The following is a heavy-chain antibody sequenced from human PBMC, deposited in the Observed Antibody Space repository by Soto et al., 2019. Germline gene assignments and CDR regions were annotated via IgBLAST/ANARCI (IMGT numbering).Heavy chain of an antibody. J-gene: IGHJ4*02. CDR2: ISSGGGNI. CDR1: GFPFSSYE. V-gene: IGHV3-48*03. Sequence: PVGSLRLSCAASGFPFSSYEMNWVRQAPGKGLEWVAYISSGGGNIYYAESVKGRFTISRDNAKNSVDLQMNSLRAEDTAVYYCARDRWLRYSGYDWHFDYWGQGTLVTVSS. CDR3: ARDRWLRYSGYDWHFDY. D-gene: IGHD5-12*01.